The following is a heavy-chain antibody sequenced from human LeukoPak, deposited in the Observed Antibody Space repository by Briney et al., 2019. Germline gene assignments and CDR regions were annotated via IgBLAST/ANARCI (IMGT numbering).Heavy chain of an antibody. V-gene: IGHV4-34*01. CDR3: ARVSYHHASGRASDY. Sequence: PSETLSLTCAVYGGPLSGYFWTWIRQPPGKGLEWLGETDHSGRADYNPSLKSRLIISVVMSKNQFSLRLRSVTAADTAVYYCARVSYHHASGRASDYWGQGTLITVSS. J-gene: IGHJ4*02. CDR2: TDHSGRA. D-gene: IGHD3-10*01. CDR1: GGPLSGYF.